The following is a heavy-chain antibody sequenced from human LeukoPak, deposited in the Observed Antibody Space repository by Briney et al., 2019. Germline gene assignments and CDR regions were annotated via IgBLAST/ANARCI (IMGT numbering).Heavy chain of an antibody. Sequence: PSETLSLTCTVSGGSIGSSSYYWGWIRQPPGKGLAWIGSIYYSGSTYYNPSLKSRVTISVDTSKDQFSLKLSSVTAADTAVYYCARDVTVRGAGNFDYWGQGTLVTVSS. J-gene: IGHJ4*02. CDR2: IYYSGST. CDR1: GGSIGSSSYY. CDR3: ARDVTVRGAGNFDY. D-gene: IGHD3-10*01. V-gene: IGHV4-39*07.